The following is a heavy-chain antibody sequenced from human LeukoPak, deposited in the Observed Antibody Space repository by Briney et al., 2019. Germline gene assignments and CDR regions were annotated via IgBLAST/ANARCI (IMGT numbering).Heavy chain of an antibody. Sequence: ASVKVSCKASGYTFTGYYMHWVRQAPGQGLEWMGRINPRRDSTGYAQKFQGRITMTTDMSTRTVYMELSRLESEDTAVYYCARRDCVGDCYANWFDPWGQGTLVTVSS. CDR1: GYTFTGYY. CDR2: INPRRDST. D-gene: IGHD2-21*02. CDR3: ARRDCVGDCYANWFDP. J-gene: IGHJ5*02. V-gene: IGHV1-46*01.